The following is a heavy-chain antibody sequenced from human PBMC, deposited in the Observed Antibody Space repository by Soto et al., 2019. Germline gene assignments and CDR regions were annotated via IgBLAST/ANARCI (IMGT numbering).Heavy chain of an antibody. CDR1: GYTFTSYG. V-gene: IGHV1-18*01. J-gene: IGHJ3*02. Sequence: ASVKVSCKASGYTFTSYGISWRRQAPGQGLEWMGWISAYNGNTKYSQKFQGRVTITRDTSASTAYMELSSLRSEDTAVYYCARERAIAAREADAFDIWGQGTMVTVSS. CDR3: ARERAIAAREADAFDI. CDR2: ISAYNGNT. D-gene: IGHD6-6*01.